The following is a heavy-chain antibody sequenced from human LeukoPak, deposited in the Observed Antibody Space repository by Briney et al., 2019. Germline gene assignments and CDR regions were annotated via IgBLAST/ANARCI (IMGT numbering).Heavy chain of an antibody. J-gene: IGHJ4*02. CDR3: ARGLSMIVSPFDY. D-gene: IGHD3-22*01. V-gene: IGHV4-34*01. Sequence: PSETLSLTCAVYGGSFSGYYWSWFRQPPGKGLEWIGEINHSGSTNYNPSLKSRVTISVDTSKNQFSLKLSSVTAADTAVYYCARGLSMIVSPFDYWGQGTLVTVSS. CDR2: INHSGST. CDR1: GGSFSGYY.